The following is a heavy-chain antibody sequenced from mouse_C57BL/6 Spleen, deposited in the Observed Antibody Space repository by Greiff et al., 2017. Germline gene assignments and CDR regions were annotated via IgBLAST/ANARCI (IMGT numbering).Heavy chain of an antibody. CDR3: AGCSGSSYFDY. CDR1: GYTFTSYW. J-gene: IGHJ2*01. CDR2: IDPSDSDT. D-gene: IGHD1-1*01. V-gene: IGHV1-69*01. Sequence: QVQLQQPGAELVMPGASVKLSCKASGYTFTSYWMHWVKQRPGQGLEWIGEIDPSDSDTTYNQKFKGKSTLTVDKSSSTAYMQLSSLTSEDSAVYYCAGCSGSSYFDYWGQGTTLTVAS.